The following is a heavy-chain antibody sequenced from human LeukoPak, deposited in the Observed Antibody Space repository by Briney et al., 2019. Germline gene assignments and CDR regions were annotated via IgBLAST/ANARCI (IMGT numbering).Heavy chain of an antibody. CDR2: IYHSGST. D-gene: IGHD3-22*01. V-gene: IGHV4-30-2*01. CDR3: ARGPRGSGYYLDAFDI. J-gene: IGHJ3*02. Sequence: SETLSLTCAVSGGSISSGGYSWSWIRQPPGKGLEWIGYIYHSGSTYYNPSLKSRVTISVDRSKNQFSLKLSSVTAADTAVYYCARGPRGSGYYLDAFDIWGQGTMVTVSS. CDR1: GGSISSGGYS.